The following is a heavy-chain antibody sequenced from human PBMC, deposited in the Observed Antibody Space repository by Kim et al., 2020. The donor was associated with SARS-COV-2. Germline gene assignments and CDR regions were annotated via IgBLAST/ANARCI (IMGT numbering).Heavy chain of an antibody. D-gene: IGHD3-16*01. J-gene: IGHJ4*02. V-gene: IGHV4-59*01. CDR2: SWST. Sequence: SWSTNYNPSLKSRVTISVDTSKNQFSLKLGSVTAADTAVYYCARRLTLDYWDQGTLVTVSS. CDR3: ARRLTLDY.